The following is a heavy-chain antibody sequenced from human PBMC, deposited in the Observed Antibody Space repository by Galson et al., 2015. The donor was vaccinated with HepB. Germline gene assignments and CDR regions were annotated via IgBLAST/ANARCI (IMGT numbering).Heavy chain of an antibody. CDR1: GYTFTSYG. CDR3: ARDSYSSSWYGEDYYYYGMDV. CDR2: ISAYNGNT. D-gene: IGHD6-13*01. Sequence: SVKVSCKASGYTFTSYGISWVRQAPGQGLEWMGWISAYNGNTNYAQKLQGRVTMTTDTSTSTAYMELRSLRSDDTAVYYCARDSYSSSWYGEDYYYYGMDVWGQGTTVTVSS. J-gene: IGHJ6*02. V-gene: IGHV1-18*04.